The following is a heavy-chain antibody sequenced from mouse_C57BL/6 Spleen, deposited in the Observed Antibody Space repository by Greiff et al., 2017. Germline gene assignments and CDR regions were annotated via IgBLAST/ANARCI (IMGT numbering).Heavy chain of an antibody. J-gene: IGHJ3*01. CDR2: ILPGSCIT. CDR3: TRGYTP. Sequence: VQLQASGAELMKPGASVKLSCKATGYTFTGYWIEWVKQRPGHGLAWIGEILPGSCITNYNEKFKGKATFTADTSSNTAYMQRSSLTTEDSAIYYCTRGYTPWGQGTLVTVSA. V-gene: IGHV1-9*01. D-gene: IGHD5-1-1*01. CDR1: GYTFTGYW.